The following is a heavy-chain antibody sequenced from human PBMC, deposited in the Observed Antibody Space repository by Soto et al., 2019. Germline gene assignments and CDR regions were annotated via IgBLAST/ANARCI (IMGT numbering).Heavy chain of an antibody. D-gene: IGHD3-22*01. Sequence: QVQLVESGGGVVQPGRSLRLSCAASGFTFSSYAMHWVRQAPGKGLEWVAVISYDGSNKYYADSVKGRFTISRDNSKNKLYLQMNSLRAEDTAVYYCAREKGDSSGYYPTYGMDVWGQGTTVTVSS. J-gene: IGHJ6*02. CDR2: ISYDGSNK. CDR1: GFTFSSYA. V-gene: IGHV3-30-3*01. CDR3: AREKGDSSGYYPTYGMDV.